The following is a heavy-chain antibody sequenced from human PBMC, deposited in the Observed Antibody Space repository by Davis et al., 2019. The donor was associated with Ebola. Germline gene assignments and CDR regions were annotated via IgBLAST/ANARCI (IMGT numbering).Heavy chain of an antibody. Sequence: GESLKISCAASGFTFSDYYMHWIRQPPGKGLEWVSYISSTGSSIYYADSVKGRVTISRDNAKNSLYLQMNSLRAEDTAVYYCARSLTALVGAARRYYYYGMDVWGQGTTVTVSS. CDR1: GFTFSDYY. CDR2: ISSTGSSI. D-gene: IGHD1-26*01. J-gene: IGHJ6*02. V-gene: IGHV3-11*01. CDR3: ARSLTALVGAARRYYYYGMDV.